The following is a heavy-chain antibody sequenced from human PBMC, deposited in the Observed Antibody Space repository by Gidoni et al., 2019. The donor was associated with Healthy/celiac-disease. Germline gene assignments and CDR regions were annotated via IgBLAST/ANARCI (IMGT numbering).Heavy chain of an antibody. J-gene: IGHJ4*02. D-gene: IGHD6-19*01. CDR3: AKDWSSGWYGGADY. V-gene: IGHV3-30*18. CDR1: GCTFRSYG. Sequence: QVQLVESGGGVVQPGRSRRLSCAASGCTFRSYGMHWVRQAPGKGLEWVAVISYDGINKYYADSVKGRFPISRDNSKNTLYLQMNSLRAEDTAVYYCAKDWSSGWYGGADYWGQGTLVTVSS. CDR2: ISYDGINK.